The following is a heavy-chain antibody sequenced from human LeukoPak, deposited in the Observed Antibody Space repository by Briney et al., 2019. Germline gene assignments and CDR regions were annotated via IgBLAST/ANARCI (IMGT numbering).Heavy chain of an antibody. CDR3: ARGRGDLGYCSGGICRPQGFDY. D-gene: IGHD2-15*01. CDR2: IIPIFGTA. V-gene: IGHV1-69*13. Sequence: ASVKVSCKASGGTFSSYAISWVRQAPGQGLEWMGGIIPIFGTANYAQKFQGRVTITADESTSTAYMELSSLRSEDTAVYYCARGRGDLGYCSGGICRPQGFDYWGQGPLVTVSS. J-gene: IGHJ4*02. CDR1: GGTFSSYA.